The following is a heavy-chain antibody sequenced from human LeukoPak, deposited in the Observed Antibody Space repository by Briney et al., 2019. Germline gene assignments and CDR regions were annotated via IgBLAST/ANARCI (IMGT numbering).Heavy chain of an antibody. D-gene: IGHD3-10*01. CDR3: AREKYLSGSGRYFLDY. Sequence: GGSLRLSCAASGFTFSDYYMCWIRQAPGKGLEWVSYISSSGTTIYYADSVKGRFTISRDNSKNTLYLQMNSLRAEDTAVYYCAREKYLSGSGRYFLDYWGQGTLVTVSS. CDR1: GFTFSDYY. V-gene: IGHV3-11*04. J-gene: IGHJ4*02. CDR2: ISSSGTTI.